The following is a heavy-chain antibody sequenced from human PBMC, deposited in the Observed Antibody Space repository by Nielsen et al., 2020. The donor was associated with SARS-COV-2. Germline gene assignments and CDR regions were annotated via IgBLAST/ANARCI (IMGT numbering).Heavy chain of an antibody. CDR1: GFTFSSYG. J-gene: IGHJ3*02. CDR2: IWYDGSNK. V-gene: IGHV3-30*02. Sequence: GESLKISCAASGFTFSSYGMHWVRQAPGKGLEWVAVIWYDGSNKYYADSVKGRFTISRDNSKNTLYLQMSSLRAEDTAVYYCVRFLEWSPDAFDIWGQGTMVTVSS. CDR3: VRFLEWSPDAFDI. D-gene: IGHD3-3*01.